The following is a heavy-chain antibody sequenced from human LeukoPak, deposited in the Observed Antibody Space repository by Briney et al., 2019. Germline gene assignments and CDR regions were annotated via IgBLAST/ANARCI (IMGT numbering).Heavy chain of an antibody. CDR1: GFTFSNYA. Sequence: PGGSLRLSCSVSGFTFSNYAMSWVRQAPGKGLEWVSAIGGSGGDTYYADSVKGRFTISRDNSKNTQYLQMNSLRAEDTAVYYCAKERGGYNPFDYWGQGTLVTVSS. J-gene: IGHJ4*02. CDR3: AKERGGYNPFDY. V-gene: IGHV3-23*01. D-gene: IGHD5-24*01. CDR2: IGGSGGDT.